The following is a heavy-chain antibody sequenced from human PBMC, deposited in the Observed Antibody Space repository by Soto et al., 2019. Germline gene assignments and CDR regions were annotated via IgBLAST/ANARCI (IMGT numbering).Heavy chain of an antibody. Sequence: GASVKVSCKASGYTFTSYGISWVRQAPGQGLEWMGWISAYNGNTNYAQKLQGRVTMTTDTSTSTAYMELRSLRSDDTAVYYCARDRDMTRYYYDSSRAHWGQGTLVTVSS. CDR2: ISAYNGNT. D-gene: IGHD3-22*01. CDR1: GYTFTSYG. CDR3: ARDRDMTRYYYDSSRAH. J-gene: IGHJ4*02. V-gene: IGHV1-18*04.